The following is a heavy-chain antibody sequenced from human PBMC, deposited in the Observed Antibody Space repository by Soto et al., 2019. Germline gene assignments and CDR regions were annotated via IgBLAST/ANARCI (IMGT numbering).Heavy chain of an antibody. CDR1: GFTFSSYA. CDR2: LSGSGGST. J-gene: IGHJ6*02. Sequence: EVQLLESGGGLVQPGGSLRLSCAASGFTFSSYAMNWVRQAPGKGLEWVSTLSGSGGSTYYADSVKGRFTISRDNSKNTLYLQMNSLRAEDPAVYSCTKNIGASGTNYYGMDVWGQGTTVTVSS. D-gene: IGHD6-13*01. V-gene: IGHV3-23*01. CDR3: TKNIGASGTNYYGMDV.